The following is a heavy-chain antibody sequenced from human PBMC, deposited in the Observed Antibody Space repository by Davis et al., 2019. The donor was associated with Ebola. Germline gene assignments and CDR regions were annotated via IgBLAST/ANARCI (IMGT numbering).Heavy chain of an antibody. V-gene: IGHV4-39*07. CDR2: IYYSGST. CDR3: ARAPVGAGWSFDY. D-gene: IGHD1-26*01. J-gene: IGHJ4*01. Sequence: SETLSLTCTVSGGSISSNTYYWGWIRQPPGKGLEWIGSIYYSGSTYYNPSLKSRVSMSLDTSNNQFSLGLSSVTAADTAVYYCARAPVGAGWSFDYWGQGTLVTVSS. CDR1: GGSISSNTYY.